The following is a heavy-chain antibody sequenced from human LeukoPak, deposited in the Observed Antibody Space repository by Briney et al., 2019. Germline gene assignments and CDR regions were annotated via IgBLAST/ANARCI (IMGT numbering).Heavy chain of an antibody. CDR1: GYTFTDYY. J-gene: IGHJ3*02. D-gene: IGHD5-24*01. CDR2: IDPEDGGA. Sequence: GASVKVSCKASGYTFTDYYMHWVQQAPGKGLEWVGRIDPEDGGAIYAEHFKGRVTMTADTSTDTAYMELSSLRSEDMAVYYCATRRERATWHDAFDIWGQGTMVTVSS. CDR3: ATRRERATWHDAFDI. V-gene: IGHV1-69-2*01.